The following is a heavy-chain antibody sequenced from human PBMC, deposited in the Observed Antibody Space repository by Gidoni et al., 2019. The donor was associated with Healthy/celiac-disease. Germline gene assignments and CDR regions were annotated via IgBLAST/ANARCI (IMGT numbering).Heavy chain of an antibody. CDR1: GFTFDDYG. V-gene: IGHV3-20*04. CDR2: INWNGGST. J-gene: IGHJ4*02. CDR3: ASVGYGDYRARGDH. Sequence: EVQLVESGGGVVRPGGSLRLSCAASGFTFDDYGMSWVRQAPGKGLEWVSGINWNGGSTGYADSVKGRFTISRDNAKNSLYLQMNSLRADDTALYYCASVGYGDYRARGDHWGQGTLVTVSS. D-gene: IGHD4-17*01.